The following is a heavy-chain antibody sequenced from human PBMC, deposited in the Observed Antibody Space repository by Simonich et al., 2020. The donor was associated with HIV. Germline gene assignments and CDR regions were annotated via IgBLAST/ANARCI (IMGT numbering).Heavy chain of an antibody. Sequence: QVQLQQWGAGLLKPSETLSLTCAVYGGHFRGYYWSWIRQPPGKGLEWIGEINHSGSTNYNPSLKSRVTISVDTSKNQFSLKLSSVTAADTAVYYCARGFYQRLYYFDYWGQGTLVTVSS. CDR1: GGHFRGYY. V-gene: IGHV4-34*01. D-gene: IGHD2-2*01. CDR2: INHSGST. J-gene: IGHJ4*02. CDR3: ARGFYQRLYYFDY.